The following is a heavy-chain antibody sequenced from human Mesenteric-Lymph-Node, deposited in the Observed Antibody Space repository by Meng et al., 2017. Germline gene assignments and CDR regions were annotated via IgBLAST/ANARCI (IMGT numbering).Heavy chain of an antibody. D-gene: IGHD5-24*01. J-gene: IGHJ4*02. V-gene: IGHV1-3*01. Sequence: ASVKVSCKASGYTFTSYGISWVRQAPGQRLEWMGWINAGNGNTKYSQKFQGRVTITRDTSASTAYMELSSLRSEDTAVYYCARGHSMATWALGDYWGQGTLVTVSS. CDR2: INAGNGNT. CDR1: GYTFTSYG. CDR3: ARGHSMATWALGDY.